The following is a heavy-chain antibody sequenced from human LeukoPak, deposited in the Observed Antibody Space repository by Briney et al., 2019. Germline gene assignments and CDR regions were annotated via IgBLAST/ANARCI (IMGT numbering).Heavy chain of an antibody. Sequence: GGSLRHSCAASGFTFSTYSMKWVRQAPGKGLEWVSYISDSGAMYYADSVRGRFTISRENAQNSLFLQMNSLRAEDTAVYYCARDGGYRGYDADCWGQGTLVTVSS. J-gene: IGHJ4*02. V-gene: IGHV3-48*01. CDR2: ISDSGAM. CDR3: ARDGGYRGYDADC. D-gene: IGHD5-12*01. CDR1: GFTFSTYS.